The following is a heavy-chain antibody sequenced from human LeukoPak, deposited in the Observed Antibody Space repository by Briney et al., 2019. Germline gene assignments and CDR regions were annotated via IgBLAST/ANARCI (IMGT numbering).Heavy chain of an antibody. V-gene: IGHV1-69*04. D-gene: IGHD6-19*01. J-gene: IGHJ3*02. CDR2: IIPILGIA. CDR3: ASHSSGWYPPHDAFDI. CDR1: GGTFSSYA. Sequence: SVKVSCKASGGTFSSYAISWVRQAPGQGLEWMGRIIPILGIANYAQKFQGRVTITADNSTSTAYMELSSLRSEDTAVYYCASHSSGWYPPHDAFDIWGQGTMVTVSS.